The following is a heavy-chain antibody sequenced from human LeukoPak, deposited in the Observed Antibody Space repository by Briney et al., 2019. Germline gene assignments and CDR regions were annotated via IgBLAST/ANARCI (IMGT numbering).Heavy chain of an antibody. CDR1: GFTFSSYG. CDR2: IRYDGSNK. CDR3: AKDRSYYDFWSGYYTPTEYYYYMDV. Sequence: GGSLRLSCAASGFTFSSYGMHWVRQAPGKGLVGVAFIRYDGSNKYYADSVKGRFTISRDNSKNTLYLQMNSLTAEGTAVYYCAKDRSYYDFWSGYYTPTEYYYYMDVWGKGTTVTVSS. D-gene: IGHD3-3*01. J-gene: IGHJ6*03. V-gene: IGHV3-30*02.